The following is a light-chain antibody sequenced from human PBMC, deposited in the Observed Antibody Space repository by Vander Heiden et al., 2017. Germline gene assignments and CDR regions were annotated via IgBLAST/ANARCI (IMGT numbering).Light chain of an antibody. Sequence: EIVLTQSPGTLSLSPGERATLSCRASQSVSSSYLAWYQQKPGQAPRLLIYGASSRATGIPDRFSGSGSGTDFTITISRREPEDFAVYYCQQYGSLPRITFGQGTPLEIK. CDR1: QSVSSSY. J-gene: IGKJ5*01. V-gene: IGKV3-20*01. CDR2: GAS. CDR3: QQYGSLPRIT.